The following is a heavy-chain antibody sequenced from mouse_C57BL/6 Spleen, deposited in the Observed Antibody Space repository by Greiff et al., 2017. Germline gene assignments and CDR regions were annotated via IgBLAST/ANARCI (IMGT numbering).Heavy chain of an antibody. V-gene: IGHV1-80*01. D-gene: IGHD1-3*01. CDR2: IYPGDGDT. CDR3: ARGGKGWYFDV. J-gene: IGHJ1*03. Sequence: VQLQQSGAELVKPGASVKISCKASGYAFSSYWMNWVKQRPGKGLEWLGQIYPGDGDTNYNGKFKGKATLTADKSSSPAYMQLSSLTSEDSAVYFCARGGKGWYFDVWGTGTTGTVSS. CDR1: GYAFSSYW.